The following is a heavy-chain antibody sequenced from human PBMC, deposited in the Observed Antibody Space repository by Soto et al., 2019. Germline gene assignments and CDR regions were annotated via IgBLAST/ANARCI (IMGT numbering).Heavy chain of an antibody. CDR3: ARAHKPYYAFWSVPPYYYGMDV. Sequence: QLQLQESGSGLVKPSQTLSLTCAVSGGSISSGGYSWSWIRQPPGKGLEWIGYIYHSGSTYYNPSLKSRVNISVDRSKTQFSLKLSSVTAADTAVYSCARAHKPYYAFWSVPPYYYGMDVWGQGTTVTVSS. D-gene: IGHD3-3*01. V-gene: IGHV4-30-2*01. J-gene: IGHJ6*02. CDR2: IYHSGST. CDR1: GGSISSGGYS.